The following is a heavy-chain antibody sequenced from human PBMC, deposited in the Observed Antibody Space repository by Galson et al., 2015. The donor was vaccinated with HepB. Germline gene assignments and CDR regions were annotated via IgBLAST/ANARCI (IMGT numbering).Heavy chain of an antibody. J-gene: IGHJ6*03. CDR3: ARVRSGWSFPHYYYYMDV. D-gene: IGHD6-19*01. CDR2: INHSGST. CDR1: GGSLSGYH. Sequence: ETLSLTCAVYGGSLSGYHWTWIRQPPGKGPEWIGEINHSGSTNYNPSLKSRVTISLDTSINQFSLKLTSVTAADTAVYYCARVRSGWSFPHYYYYMDVWGKGTTVTVSS. V-gene: IGHV4-34*01.